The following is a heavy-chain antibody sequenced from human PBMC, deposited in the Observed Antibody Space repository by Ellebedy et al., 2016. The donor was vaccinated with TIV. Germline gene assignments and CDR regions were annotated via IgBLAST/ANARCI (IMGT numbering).Heavy chain of an antibody. CDR1: GFTFSSYA. D-gene: IGHD3-9*01. Sequence: GGSLRLXCAASGFTFSSYAMSWVRQAPGKGLEWVSAISGSGGSTYYADSVKGRFTISRDNSKNTLYLQMNSLRAEDTAVYYCAKDPYDILTGPFDYWGQGTLVTVSS. CDR2: ISGSGGST. J-gene: IGHJ4*02. CDR3: AKDPYDILTGPFDY. V-gene: IGHV3-23*01.